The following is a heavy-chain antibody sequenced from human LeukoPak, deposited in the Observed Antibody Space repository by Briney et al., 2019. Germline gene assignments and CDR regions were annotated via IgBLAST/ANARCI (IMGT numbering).Heavy chain of an antibody. CDR1: GFTFSSYG. V-gene: IGHV3-30*02. J-gene: IGHJ4*02. D-gene: IGHD5-24*01. CDR2: IRYDGSNK. CDR3: AKRDGYNSGPFDY. Sequence: GGSLRLSCAASGFTFSSYGMHWVRQAPGKGLEWVAYIRYDGSNKYYADSVKGRFTISRDISKNTLYLQMNSLRTEDTAVYYCAKRDGYNSGPFDYWGQGTLVTVSS.